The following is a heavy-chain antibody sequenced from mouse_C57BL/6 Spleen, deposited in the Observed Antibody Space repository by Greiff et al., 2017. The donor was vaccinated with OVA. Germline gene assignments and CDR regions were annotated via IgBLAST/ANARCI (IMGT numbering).Heavy chain of an antibody. CDR2: ISSGGDYI. Sequence: EVMLVESGAGLVKPGGSLKLSCAASGFTFSSYAMSWVRQTPEKRLEWVAYISSGGDYIYYADTVKGRFTISRNNARNTLYLQMSSLKSEDTAMYYCTRDYTDYAMDYWGQGTSVTVSS. CDR1: GFTFSSYA. V-gene: IGHV5-9-1*02. J-gene: IGHJ4*01. D-gene: IGHD2-12*01. CDR3: TRDYTDYAMDY.